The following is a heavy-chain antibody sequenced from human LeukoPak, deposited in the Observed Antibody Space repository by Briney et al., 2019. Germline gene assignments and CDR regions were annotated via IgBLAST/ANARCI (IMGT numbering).Heavy chain of an antibody. D-gene: IGHD3-10*01. CDR2: IRYDGSNK. CDR1: GFTFSSYG. CDR3: VRESGEITRLDY. Sequence: GGSLRLSCAASGFTFSSYGMHWVRQAPGKGLEWVAFIRYDGSNKYYADSVKGRLTISRDNSKNTLYLQMNSLRADDTAVYYCVRESGEITRLDYWGQGTLVTVSS. J-gene: IGHJ4*02. V-gene: IGHV3-30*02.